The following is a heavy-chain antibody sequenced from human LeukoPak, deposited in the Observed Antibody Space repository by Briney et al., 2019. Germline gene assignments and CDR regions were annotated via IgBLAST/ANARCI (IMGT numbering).Heavy chain of an antibody. CDR2: IYYSGST. CDR3: ARLGGDIVVVPAAIFFDY. V-gene: IGHV4-39*01. CDR1: GGSISSSSYY. D-gene: IGHD2-2*01. Sequence: SETLSLTCTVSGGSISSSSYYWGWIRQPPGKGLEWIGSIYYSGSTYYNPSLKSRVTISVDTSKNQFSLKLSSVTAADTAVYYCARLGGDIVVVPAAIFFDYWGQGTLVTVSS. J-gene: IGHJ4*02.